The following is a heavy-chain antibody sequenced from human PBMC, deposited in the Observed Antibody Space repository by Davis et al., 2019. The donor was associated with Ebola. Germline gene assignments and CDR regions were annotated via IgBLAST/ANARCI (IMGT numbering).Heavy chain of an antibody. Sequence: ASVKVSCKASGYTFTSYAMHWVRQAPGQRLEWMGWINAGNGNTKYSQKFQGRVTITADESTSTAYMELSSLRSEDTAVYYCARDGHDYGDYGRLGNWFDPWGQGTLVTVSS. D-gene: IGHD4-17*01. CDR2: INAGNGNT. J-gene: IGHJ5*02. CDR3: ARDGHDYGDYGRLGNWFDP. CDR1: GYTFTSYA. V-gene: IGHV1-3*01.